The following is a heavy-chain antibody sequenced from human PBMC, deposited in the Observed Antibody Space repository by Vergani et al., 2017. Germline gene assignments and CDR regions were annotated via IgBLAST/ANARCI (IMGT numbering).Heavy chain of an antibody. J-gene: IGHJ4*02. V-gene: IGHV4-59*06. Sequence: QVQLQESGPGLVKPSETLSLTCTVSGGSISSYYWRWIRQPPGKGLEWIGYIYYSGSTSYNPSLKSRVTISVDTSKNQFSLKLSSVTAADTAVYYCARSDYSNYAAERNWGQGTLVTVSS. D-gene: IGHD4-11*01. CDR1: GGSISSYY. CDR3: ARSDYSNYAAERN. CDR2: IYYSGST.